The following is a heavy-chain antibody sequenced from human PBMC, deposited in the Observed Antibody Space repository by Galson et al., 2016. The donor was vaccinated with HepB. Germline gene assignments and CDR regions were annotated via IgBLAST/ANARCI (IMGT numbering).Heavy chain of an antibody. CDR1: GFKFDDYG. CDR2: IKTDGSIT. CDR3: ARGRRGAISDFFDS. J-gene: IGHJ4*02. V-gene: IGHV3-74*01. D-gene: IGHD3-10*01. Sequence: SLRLSCAASGFKFDDYGMSWVRQAPGKGLVWVSRIKTDGSITGYADSVKGRFTISRANDKETMYLQMNSLRAEDTALYYCARGRRGAISDFFDSWGQGTLVTGSS.